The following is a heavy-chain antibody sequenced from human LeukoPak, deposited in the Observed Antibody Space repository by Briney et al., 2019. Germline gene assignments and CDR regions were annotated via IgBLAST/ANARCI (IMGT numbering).Heavy chain of an antibody. CDR3: ASRVVPAARGINWFDP. J-gene: IGHJ5*02. V-gene: IGHV4-34*01. CDR2: INHSGST. D-gene: IGHD2-2*01. CDR1: GGSFSGYY. Sequence: SETLSLTCAVYGGSFSGYYWSWIRQPPGKGLEWIGEINHSGSTNYNPSLKSRVTISVDTSKNQFSLKLSSVTAADTAVYYCASRVVPAARGINWFDPWGQGTLVTVSS.